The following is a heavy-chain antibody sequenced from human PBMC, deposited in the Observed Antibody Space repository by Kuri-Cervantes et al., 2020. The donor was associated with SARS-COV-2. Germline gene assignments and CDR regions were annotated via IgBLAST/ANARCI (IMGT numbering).Heavy chain of an antibody. CDR2: INSDGSST. J-gene: IGHJ4*02. V-gene: IGHV3-74*01. Sequence: GESLKISCAASGFTFSSYWMHWVRQAPGKGLVWVSRINSDGSSTSYADSVKGRFTISRDNAKNTLYLQMNSLRAEDTAVYYCAKMDGIRLGIEYWGQGTLVTVSS. CDR1: GFTFSSYW. CDR3: AKMDGIRLGIEY. D-gene: IGHD5-24*01.